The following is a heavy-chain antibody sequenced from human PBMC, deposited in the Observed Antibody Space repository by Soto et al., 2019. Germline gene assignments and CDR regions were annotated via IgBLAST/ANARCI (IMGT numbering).Heavy chain of an antibody. D-gene: IGHD4-17*01. CDR1: GFTFGDYA. CDR3: TREGRISDYFPSWFDP. CDR2: IRSKAYGGTT. J-gene: IGHJ5*02. V-gene: IGHV3-49*03. Sequence: GGSLRLSCTASGFTFGDYAMSWFRQAPGKGLEWVGFIRSKAYGGTTEYAASVKGRFTISRDDSKSIAYLQMNSLKTEDTSVYYCTREGRISDYFPSWFDPWGQGTLVTVSS.